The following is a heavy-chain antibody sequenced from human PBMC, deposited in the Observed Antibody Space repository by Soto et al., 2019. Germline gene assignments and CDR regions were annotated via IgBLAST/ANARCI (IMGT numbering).Heavy chain of an antibody. CDR3: ARDPDTTGYGHYGMDV. D-gene: IGHD1-26*01. V-gene: IGHV4-59*01. CDR2: IYYRGNT. CDR1: GGSIGPYY. Sequence: SETLSLTCTVSGGSIGPYYWSWIRQPPGKGLEWIGYIYYRGNTNYDPSLKSRVTISVDRSKNQFSLKLTSVTTADTAVYYCARDPDTTGYGHYGMDVWGQWTTVTVS. J-gene: IGHJ6*02.